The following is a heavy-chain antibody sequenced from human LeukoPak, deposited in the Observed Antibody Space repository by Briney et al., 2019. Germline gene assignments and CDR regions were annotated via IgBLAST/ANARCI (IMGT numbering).Heavy chain of an antibody. V-gene: IGHV3-21*01. CDR3: MSYAGRSDDY. Sequence: PGGSLRLSCAASGFTFSGYSMNWVRQAPGKGLEWVSSISSSSSYRYYADSVKGRFTISRDNAKNSLHLQMNSLRAEDTAVYYCMSYAGRSDDYWGQGTLVTVSS. CDR2: ISSSSSYR. CDR1: GFTFSGYS. D-gene: IGHD3-16*01. J-gene: IGHJ4*02.